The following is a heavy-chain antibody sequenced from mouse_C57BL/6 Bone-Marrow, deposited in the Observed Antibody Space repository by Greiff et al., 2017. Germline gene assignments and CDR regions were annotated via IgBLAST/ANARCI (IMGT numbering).Heavy chain of an antibody. D-gene: IGHD1-1*01. CDR3: TTYYYGSSLYYYAMDY. CDR2: IDPEDGDT. Sequence: EVQLQQSGAELVRPGASVKLSCTASGFNIKDYYMHWVKQRPEQGLEWIGRIDPEDGDTEYAPKFQGKATMTADTSSNTAYLQLSSLTSEDTAFYYCTTYYYGSSLYYYAMDYWGQGTSVTVSS. V-gene: IGHV14-1*01. J-gene: IGHJ4*01. CDR1: GFNIKDYY.